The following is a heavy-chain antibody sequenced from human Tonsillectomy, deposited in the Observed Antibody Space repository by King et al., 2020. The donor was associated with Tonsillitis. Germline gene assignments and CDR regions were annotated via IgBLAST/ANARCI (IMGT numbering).Heavy chain of an antibody. CDR2: INPSGST. J-gene: IGHJ5*02. Sequence: VQLQQWGAGLLKPSETLSLTCAVYVGSFSGYYWSWIRQPPGKGLEWIGEINPSGSTNYSPSLKSRVTISDDTSKNQFSLTLSSVTAAATAVYYCARLLARWGRYGYSLGRFDPWGQGTLVTVSS. D-gene: IGHD5-18*01. CDR3: ARLLARWGRYGYSLGRFDP. V-gene: IGHV4-34*01. CDR1: VGSFSGYY.